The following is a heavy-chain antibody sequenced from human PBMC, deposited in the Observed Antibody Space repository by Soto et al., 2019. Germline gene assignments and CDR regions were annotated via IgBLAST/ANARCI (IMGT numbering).Heavy chain of an antibody. CDR2: INHSGST. CDR3: ARALVVVPAATFGDYYYMDV. V-gene: IGHV4-34*01. CDR1: GGSFSGYY. J-gene: IGHJ6*03. Sequence: SETLSLTCAVYGGSFSGYYWSWIRQPPGKGLEWIGEINHSGSTNYNPSLKSRVTISVDTSKNQFSLKLSSVTAADTAVYYCARALVVVPAATFGDYYYMDVWGKGTTVTVSS. D-gene: IGHD2-2*01.